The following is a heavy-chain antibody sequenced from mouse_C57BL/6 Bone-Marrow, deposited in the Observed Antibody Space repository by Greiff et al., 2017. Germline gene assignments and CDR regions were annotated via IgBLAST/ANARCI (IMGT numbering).Heavy chain of an antibody. J-gene: IGHJ3*01. CDR3: VRGFAY. CDR1: GFTFNAYA. V-gene: IGHV10-3*01. Sequence: EVQLVESGGGLVQPKGSLKLSCAASGFTFNAYAMPWVRQAPGKGLEWVALIRSKSSNYATYYADSVKDSITISRDDSQSMLYLQMNNLRTEDTAMYYCVRGFAYWGQGTLVTVSA. CDR2: IRSKSSNYAT.